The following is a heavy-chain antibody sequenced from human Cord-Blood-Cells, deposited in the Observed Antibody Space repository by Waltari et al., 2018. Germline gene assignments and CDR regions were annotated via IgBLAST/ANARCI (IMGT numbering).Heavy chain of an antibody. Sequence: QVQLQQWGAGLLKPSETLSLTCAVYGGSFSGYYWSWIRQPPGKGLEWIGEINHSGSTNYNPSLKSRVTISVDTSKNQFSLKLSSVTAADTAVYYCARGNDYYYYYGMDVWGQGTTVTVSS. V-gene: IGHV4-34*01. CDR2: INHSGST. CDR3: ARGNDYYYYYGMDV. J-gene: IGHJ6*02. CDR1: GGSFSGYY.